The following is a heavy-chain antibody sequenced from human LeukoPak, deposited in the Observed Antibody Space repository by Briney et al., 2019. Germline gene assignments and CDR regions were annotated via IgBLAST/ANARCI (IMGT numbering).Heavy chain of an antibody. CDR2: IYPGDSDI. Sequence: GESLRISCKGSGYGFTSFWIGWVRQMPGKGLEWMGIIYPGDSDIRNSPSFQGQVTISADKSISTAYLQWSSLKASDTAMYYCARLRSGYYYYDSFDIWGQGTMVTVSS. J-gene: IGHJ3*02. D-gene: IGHD3-22*01. CDR1: GYGFTSFW. CDR3: ARLRSGYYYYDSFDI. V-gene: IGHV5-51*01.